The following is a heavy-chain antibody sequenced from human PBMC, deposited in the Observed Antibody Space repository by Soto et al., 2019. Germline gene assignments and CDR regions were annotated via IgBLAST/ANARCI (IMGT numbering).Heavy chain of an antibody. CDR3: ASHDDLWTGSLSPVVY. J-gene: IGHJ4*02. V-gene: IGHV3-11*01. D-gene: IGHD3-3*01. Sequence: GGSLRLSCAASGYTFSDYYLSWIRQAPGKGLEWISYIDTSSTKIYYADSVRGRFTISSDNGKNSLFLEMNNLRVEDTAVYFCASHDDLWTGSLSPVVYWCRGTLVTVSS. CDR1: GYTFSDYY. CDR2: IDTSSTKI.